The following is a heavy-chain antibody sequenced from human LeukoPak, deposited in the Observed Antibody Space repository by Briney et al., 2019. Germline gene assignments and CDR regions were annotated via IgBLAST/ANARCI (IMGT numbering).Heavy chain of an antibody. CDR1: GFTFSSYA. J-gene: IGHJ4*02. CDR3: AKVPLIAAPKHFDY. CDR2: ITGSGGST. V-gene: IGHV3-23*01. Sequence: GGSLRVSCAASGFTFSSYAMSWVRQAPGKGLEWVSAITGSGGSTYYADSVKGWFTISRDNSKNTLYLQMNRLRAEDTAVYYCAKVPLIAAPKHFDYWGQGTLVTVSS. D-gene: IGHD6-13*01.